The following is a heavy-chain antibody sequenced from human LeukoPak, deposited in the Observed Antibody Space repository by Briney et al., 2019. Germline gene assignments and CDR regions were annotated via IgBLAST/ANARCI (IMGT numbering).Heavy chain of an antibody. Sequence: GSLRLSCAASGFTFSSFWMHWVRQAPGKGLVWVSFINTDGSSTTYADSVKGRFTVSRDNAKNTLYLQMSGLRAEDTAVYYCAREWKKTGAFDYWGQGTLVTVSS. V-gene: IGHV3-74*01. CDR3: AREWKKTGAFDY. J-gene: IGHJ4*02. CDR1: GFTFSSFW. D-gene: IGHD1-1*01. CDR2: INTDGSST.